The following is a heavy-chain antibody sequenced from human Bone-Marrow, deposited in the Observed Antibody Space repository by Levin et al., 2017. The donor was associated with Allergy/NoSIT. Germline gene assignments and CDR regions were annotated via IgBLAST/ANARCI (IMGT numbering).Heavy chain of an antibody. J-gene: IGHJ6*02. Sequence: GGSLRLSCAASGFTFSDYAMHWVRQAPGQGLEWVSVISYNGREKFYADSVTGRFTFSRDNSKNTLYLQMNSLRVEDTAVYYCARDKIVPTGDDNYYYYYGMDVWGQGTTVTVSS. D-gene: IGHD5-12*01. CDR2: ISYNGREK. CDR3: ARDKIVPTGDDNYYYYYGMDV. CDR1: GFTFSDYA. V-gene: IGHV3-30*04.